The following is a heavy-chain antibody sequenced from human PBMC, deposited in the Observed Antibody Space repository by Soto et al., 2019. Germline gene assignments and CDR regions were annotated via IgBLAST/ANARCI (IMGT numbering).Heavy chain of an antibody. V-gene: IGHV3-30*18. D-gene: IGHD3-9*01. Sequence: QVQLVESGGGVVQPGGSLRLSCVGSGFTFNSFGMHWVRQAPGKGLEWVAGISYDGTSQNYADSVKGRFSISRDNSGNTLYLQMDSLGAEATAVYHWEKETLTGSDFYYYMDVWGKGTAVTVSS. CDR2: ISYDGTSQ. CDR1: GFTFNSFG. CDR3: EKETLTGSDFYYYMDV. J-gene: IGHJ6*03.